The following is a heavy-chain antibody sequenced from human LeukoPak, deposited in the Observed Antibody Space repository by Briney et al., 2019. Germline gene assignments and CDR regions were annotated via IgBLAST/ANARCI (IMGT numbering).Heavy chain of an antibody. Sequence: PGRSLRLSCAASGFTFDDYAMHWVRQAPGKGLEWVSGISWNSGSIGYADSVKGRFTISRDNAKNSLYLQMNSLRAEDTALYYCAKDMRTEYYDILTGYLDYWGQGTLATVSS. CDR1: GFTFDDYA. CDR3: AKDMRTEYYDILTGYLDY. CDR2: ISWNSGSI. J-gene: IGHJ4*02. D-gene: IGHD3-9*01. V-gene: IGHV3-9*01.